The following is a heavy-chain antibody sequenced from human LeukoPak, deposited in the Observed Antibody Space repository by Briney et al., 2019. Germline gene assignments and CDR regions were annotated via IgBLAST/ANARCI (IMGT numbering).Heavy chain of an antibody. CDR3: ARGQWGSGYYNHYYYYYMDV. D-gene: IGHD3-3*01. J-gene: IGHJ6*03. V-gene: IGHV4-59*01. Sequence: PSETLSLTCTVSGDSISNAYWSWIRQPPGKALEGIGYIYYCGSTNYNHSLKSRVTISVDTSKNQFSLKLSSVTAADTAVYYCARGQWGSGYYNHYYYYYMDVWGKGTTVTVSS. CDR1: GDSISNAY. CDR2: IYYCGST.